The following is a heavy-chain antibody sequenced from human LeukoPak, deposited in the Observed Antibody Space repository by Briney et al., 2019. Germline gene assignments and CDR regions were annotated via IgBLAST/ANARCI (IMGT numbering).Heavy chain of an antibody. Sequence: GGSLRLSCAASGFTFNSYAMNWVRQAPGKGLEWVSTITTGGSTYYADSVKGRFTISRDNSKNTLYLQMNSLRAEDTAIYYCAKDREQLSPYWFDSWGQGTLVTVSS. CDR2: ITTGGST. V-gene: IGHV3-23*01. D-gene: IGHD6-13*01. CDR3: AKDREQLSPYWFDS. J-gene: IGHJ5*01. CDR1: GFTFNSYA.